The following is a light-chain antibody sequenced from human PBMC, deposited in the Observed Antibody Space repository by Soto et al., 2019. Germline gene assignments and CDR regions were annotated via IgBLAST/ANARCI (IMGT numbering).Light chain of an antibody. V-gene: IGKV3-15*01. CDR3: QQYNNWPLT. CDR1: HRVSTY. Sequence: EILMTQSPATLSVSPGASATLSCRASHRVSTYLAWYRQKPGQAPRLLIYDVSTRATGIPDRFSGSGSGTEFTLTLTSLHSEDIAVYYCQQYNNWPLTFGGGTNVEI. CDR2: DVS. J-gene: IGKJ4*01.